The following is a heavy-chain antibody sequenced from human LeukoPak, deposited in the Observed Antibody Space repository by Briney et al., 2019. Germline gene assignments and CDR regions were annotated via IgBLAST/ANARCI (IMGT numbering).Heavy chain of an antibody. CDR3: ARGYYDYVWGSYRIHFDY. V-gene: IGHV4-59*01. CDR2: IYYSGST. J-gene: IGHJ4*02. CDR1: GGSISSYY. D-gene: IGHD3-16*02. Sequence: SETLSLTWTVSGGSISSYYWSWIRQPPGKGLEWIGYIYYSGSTNYNPSLKSRVTISVDTSKNQFSLKLSSVTAADTAVYYCARGYYDYVWGSYRIHFDYWGQGTLVTVSS.